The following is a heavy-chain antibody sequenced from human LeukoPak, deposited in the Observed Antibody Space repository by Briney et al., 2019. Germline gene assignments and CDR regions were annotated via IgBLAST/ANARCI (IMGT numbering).Heavy chain of an antibody. J-gene: IGHJ4*02. Sequence: GGSLRLSCAASGFIFSDYNMHWVRHVPGKGLEWVSIMSGGGGRTSYADSVKGRLTISRDNSKNSLYLQMNSLRTEDTAFYYCAKDVSGSIDSWGQGTLVTVSS. CDR1: GFIFSDYN. D-gene: IGHD5/OR15-5a*01. CDR3: AKDVSGSIDS. V-gene: IGHV3-43*02. CDR2: MSGGGGRT.